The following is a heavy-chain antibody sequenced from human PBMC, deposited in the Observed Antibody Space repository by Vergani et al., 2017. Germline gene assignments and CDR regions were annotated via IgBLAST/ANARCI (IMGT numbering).Heavy chain of an antibody. CDR3: ARGGQYCSSTSCYTAPFDY. CDR2: INHSGST. CDR1: GGSFSGYY. V-gene: IGHV4-34*01. Sequence: QVQLQQWGAGLLKPSETLSLTCAVYGGSFSGYYWSWIRQPPGKGLEWIGEINHSGSTNYNPSLRSRVTMSVDTSKNQFSLKLSSVTAADTAVYYCARGGQYCSSTSCYTAPFDYWGQGTLVTVSS. J-gene: IGHJ4*02. D-gene: IGHD2-2*02.